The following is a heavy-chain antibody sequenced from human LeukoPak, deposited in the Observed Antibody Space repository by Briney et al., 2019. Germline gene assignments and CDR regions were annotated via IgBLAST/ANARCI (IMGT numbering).Heavy chain of an antibody. V-gene: IGHV3-64D*09. Sequence: GGSLRLSCSASGFTFSSYAMHWVRQAPGKGLEYVSAISSNGGSTYYADSVKGRFTISRDNSKNTLYLQMSRLRAEDTAVYYCVKRGAPSGSYYKGFDYWGQGTLVTVSS. J-gene: IGHJ4*02. CDR1: GFTFSSYA. D-gene: IGHD3-10*01. CDR3: VKRGAPSGSYYKGFDY. CDR2: ISSNGGST.